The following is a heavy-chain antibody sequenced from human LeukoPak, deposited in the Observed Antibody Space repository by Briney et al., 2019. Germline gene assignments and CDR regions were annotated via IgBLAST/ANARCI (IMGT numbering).Heavy chain of an antibody. V-gene: IGHV4-59*01. CDR3: ARISSSNWYNERGAFDV. J-gene: IGHJ3*01. D-gene: IGHD6-13*01. Sequence: SETLSPTCTVSGGSISSYYWSWVRQPPGKGLEWIGFVYYTGSTNYSPSLKSRVTISVDTSKNQFSLKLRSVPAADTAVYYCARISSSNWYNERGAFDVWGQGTMLTVSS. CDR2: VYYTGST. CDR1: GGSISSYY.